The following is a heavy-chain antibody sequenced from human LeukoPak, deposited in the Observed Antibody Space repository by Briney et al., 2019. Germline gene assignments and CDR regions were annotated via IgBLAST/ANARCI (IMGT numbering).Heavy chain of an antibody. CDR1: GFTFSNNW. CDR3: ARDDNWGYYYYMDV. Sequence: GGSLRLSCAASGFTFSNNWMTWVRQAPGKGLEWVASVKKDGSEKYYVDSVKGRFTISRDNAKNSLYLQMNSLRAEDTAVYYCARDDNWGYYYYMDVWGKGTTVTVSS. CDR2: VKKDGSEK. J-gene: IGHJ6*03. V-gene: IGHV3-7*01. D-gene: IGHD1-1*01.